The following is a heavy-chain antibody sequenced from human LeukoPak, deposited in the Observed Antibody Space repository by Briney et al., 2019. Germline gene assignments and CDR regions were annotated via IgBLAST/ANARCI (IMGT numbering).Heavy chain of an antibody. CDR3: ARRSYYDRFDY. CDR2: INPNSGGT. CDR1: GYTFTGYY. J-gene: IGHJ4*02. V-gene: IGHV1-2*06. D-gene: IGHD3-22*01. Sequence: GASVKVSCKASGYTFTGYYMHWLRQAPGQGLEWMGRINPNSGGTNYAQKFQGRVTMTRDTSISTAYMELSRLRSDDTAVYYCARRSYYDRFDYWGQGTLVTVSS.